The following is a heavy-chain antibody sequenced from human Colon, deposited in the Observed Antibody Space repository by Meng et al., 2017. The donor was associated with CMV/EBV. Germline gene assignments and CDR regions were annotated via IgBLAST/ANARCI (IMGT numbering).Heavy chain of an antibody. CDR3: VREGYYGA. CDR2: ILSGGTS. CDR1: GFIVSNNN. J-gene: IGHJ5*02. Sequence: GESLKISCAASGFIVSNNNMSWVRQAPGKGLEYVAVILSGGTSESVDSVRGRFTISRDNSKSALYLHMNSLRVEDTAVYYCVREGYYGAWGQGTLVTVSS. D-gene: IGHD3-10*01. V-gene: IGHV3-66*02.